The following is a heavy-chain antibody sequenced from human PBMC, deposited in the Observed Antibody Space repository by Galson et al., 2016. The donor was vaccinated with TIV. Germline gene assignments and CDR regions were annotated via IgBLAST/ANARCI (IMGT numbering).Heavy chain of an antibody. Sequence: SETLSLTCAVYGGSFSGYSWSWIRQPPGTGLEWIGEIDHTGRTEYNPSLKSRVSISADTSKNQFSLTLTSVTAADTAVYYCARQGAHGQQTFLGYWGQGTLVTVSS. D-gene: IGHD6-13*01. CDR2: IDHTGRT. CDR3: ARQGAHGQQTFLGY. J-gene: IGHJ4*02. CDR1: GGSFSGYS. V-gene: IGHV4-34*01.